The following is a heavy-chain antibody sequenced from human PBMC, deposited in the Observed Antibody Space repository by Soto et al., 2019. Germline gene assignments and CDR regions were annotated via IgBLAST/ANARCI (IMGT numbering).Heavy chain of an antibody. Sequence: GGSLRLSCAASGFTFSSYGMHWVRQAPGKGLEWVAVISYDGSNKYYADSVKGRSTISRDNSKNTLYLQMNSLRAEDTTVYYCAKGDSSGYQYYYYYYGMDVWGQGTTVTVSS. CDR3: AKGDSSGYQYYYYYYGMDV. V-gene: IGHV3-30*18. J-gene: IGHJ6*02. CDR2: ISYDGSNK. CDR1: GFTFSSYG. D-gene: IGHD3-22*01.